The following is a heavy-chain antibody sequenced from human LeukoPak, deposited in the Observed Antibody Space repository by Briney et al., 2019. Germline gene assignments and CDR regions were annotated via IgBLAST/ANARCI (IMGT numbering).Heavy chain of an antibody. D-gene: IGHD3-3*01. Sequence: PSETLSLTCAVYGGSFSGYYWSWIRQPPGKGLEWIGEINHSGSTNYNPSLKSRVTISVDTSKNQFSLKLSSVTAADTAVYYCARATYYDFWSGQLHDYWGQGTLVTVSS. J-gene: IGHJ4*02. CDR1: GGSFSGYY. CDR2: INHSGST. V-gene: IGHV4-34*01. CDR3: ARATYYDFWSGQLHDY.